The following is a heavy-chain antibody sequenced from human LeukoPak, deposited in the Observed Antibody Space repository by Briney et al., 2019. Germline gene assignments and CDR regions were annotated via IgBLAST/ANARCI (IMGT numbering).Heavy chain of an antibody. V-gene: IGHV4-59*01. CDR3: ARIAGFGESDAFDI. J-gene: IGHJ3*02. CDR2: IYYSGST. CDR1: GGSISSYY. Sequence: SETLSLTCTVSGGSISSYYWSWIRQPPGKGLEWIGYIYYSGSTNYNPSLKSRVTISVDTSKNQFSLKLSSVTAAGTAVYYCARIAGFGESDAFDIWGQGTMVTVSS. D-gene: IGHD3-10*01.